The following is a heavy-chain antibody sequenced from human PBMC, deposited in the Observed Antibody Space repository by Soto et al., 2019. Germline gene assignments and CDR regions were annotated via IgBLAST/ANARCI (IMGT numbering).Heavy chain of an antibody. V-gene: IGHV3-15*07. CDR2: IKSKTDGGTT. D-gene: IGHD5-12*01. Sequence: PGGSLRLSCAASGFTFSNAWMNWVRQAPGKGLEWVGRIKSKTDGGTTDYAAPVKGRFTISRDDSKNTLYLQMNSLKTEDTAVYYCTAREGYRPHGFDAFDIWGQGTMVTVSS. J-gene: IGHJ3*02. CDR3: TAREGYRPHGFDAFDI. CDR1: GFTFSNAW.